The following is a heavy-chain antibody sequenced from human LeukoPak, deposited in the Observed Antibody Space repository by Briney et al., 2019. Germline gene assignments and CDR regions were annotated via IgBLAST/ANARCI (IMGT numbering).Heavy chain of an antibody. J-gene: IGHJ3*02. CDR2: ISSSSSYI. D-gene: IGHD5-18*01. CDR1: GFTFSDHW. CDR3: ARVNTAMARWDAFDI. Sequence: PGGSLRLSCAASGFTFSDHWMHWVRQAPGKGLEWVSSISSSSSYIYYADSVKGRFTISRDNAKNSLYLQMNSLRAEDTAVYYCARVNTAMARWDAFDIWGQGTMVTVSS. V-gene: IGHV3-21*01.